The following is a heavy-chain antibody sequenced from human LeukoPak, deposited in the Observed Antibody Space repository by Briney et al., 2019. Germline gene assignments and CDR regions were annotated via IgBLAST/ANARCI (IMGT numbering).Heavy chain of an antibody. CDR3: ARDRDEGFDL. CDR1: GGSISSSSYY. CDR2: FFYSGST. V-gene: IGHV4-61*01. Sequence: SETLSLTCTVSGGSISSSSYYWSWIRQPPGKGLEWIGYFFYSGSTNYNPSLKSRVIISVDTSKNQISLSLSSVTAADTAVYYCARDRDEGFDLWGRGTLVTVSS. J-gene: IGHJ2*01.